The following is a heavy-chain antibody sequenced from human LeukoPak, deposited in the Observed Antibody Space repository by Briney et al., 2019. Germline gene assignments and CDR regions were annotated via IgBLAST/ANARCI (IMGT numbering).Heavy chain of an antibody. V-gene: IGHV1-69*05. Sequence: SVKVSCKASGGTFSSYAISWVRQAPGQGLEWMGGIIPIFGAANYAQKFQGRVTITTDESTSTAYMELSSLRSEDTAVYYCARHWNRYYYYYMDVWGKGTMVTVSS. J-gene: IGHJ6*03. D-gene: IGHD1/OR15-1a*01. CDR3: ARHWNRYYYYYMDV. CDR1: GGTFSSYA. CDR2: IIPIFGAA.